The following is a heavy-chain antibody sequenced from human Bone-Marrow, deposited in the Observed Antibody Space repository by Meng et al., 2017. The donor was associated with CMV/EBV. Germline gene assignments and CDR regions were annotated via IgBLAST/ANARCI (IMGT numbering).Heavy chain of an antibody. D-gene: IGHD2-2*02. Sequence: GESLKISCAASGFTFSSYEMNWGRQAPGKGLEWVSYISSAGAIYYADSVTGRFTISRDNAKNSLYLQMNSLRAEDTAVYYCARQMAVVVPAAIWALDYWGQGTLVTVSS. V-gene: IGHV3-48*03. CDR3: ARQMAVVVPAAIWALDY. J-gene: IGHJ4*02. CDR2: ISSAGAI. CDR1: GFTFSSYE.